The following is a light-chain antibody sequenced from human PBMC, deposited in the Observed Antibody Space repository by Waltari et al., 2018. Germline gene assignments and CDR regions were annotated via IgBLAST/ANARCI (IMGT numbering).Light chain of an antibody. Sequence: DIQMTQSPSSLSASVGDRVTITCQASQDITNYLNWYQQKPGKAPKLLIYDASNLGTGVPSRFSGSGSGTDFTFTISSLQPEDIATYYCQQYDNLPLTFGGGTKVESK. CDR2: DAS. CDR1: QDITNY. J-gene: IGKJ4*01. V-gene: IGKV1-33*01. CDR3: QQYDNLPLT.